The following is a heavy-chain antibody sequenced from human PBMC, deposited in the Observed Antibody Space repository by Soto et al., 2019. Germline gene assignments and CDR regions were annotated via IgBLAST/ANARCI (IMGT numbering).Heavy chain of an antibody. CDR2: IYDSGST. V-gene: IGHV4-59*01. J-gene: IGHJ6*02. Sequence: PSETLSLTCTVSGDSINNYYWTWIRQPPGKGLEWIGYIYDSGSTSYNPSLKSRLTISVDTSKNQFSLKLKSVTAADTAVYYCARGTKYYYQGMDVWGQGTTVTV. CDR1: GDSINNYY. CDR3: ARGTKYYYQGMDV.